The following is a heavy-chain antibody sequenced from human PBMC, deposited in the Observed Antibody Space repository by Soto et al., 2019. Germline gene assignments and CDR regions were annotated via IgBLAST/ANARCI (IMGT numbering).Heavy chain of an antibody. CDR2: ISANGAST. CDR3: AKRGSGWYYFDY. CDR1: GFTFSSYA. D-gene: IGHD6-19*01. J-gene: IGHJ4*02. V-gene: IGHV3-23*01. Sequence: EVKLMESGGGLVHPGGSLRLSCAASGFTFSSYAMTWVRQAPGKGLEWVSAISANGASTYYADSVKGRFTISRDSSKNTLILQMNSLRAEDTAVYYCAKRGSGWYYFDYWGQGTLVTVSS.